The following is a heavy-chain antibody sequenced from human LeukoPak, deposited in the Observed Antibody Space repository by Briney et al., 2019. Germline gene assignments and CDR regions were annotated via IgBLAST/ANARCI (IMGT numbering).Heavy chain of an antibody. Sequence: GGSLRLSCAASGFTVSSNYMSWVRQAPGKGLEWVSLIYSGGGTYYADSVKGRFTISRDNSKNTLYLEMNSLRAEDTAVYYCARDKRDGYCLGHWGQGTLVTVSS. D-gene: IGHD5-24*01. J-gene: IGHJ4*02. CDR1: GFTVSSNY. V-gene: IGHV3-66*01. CDR3: ARDKRDGYCLGH. CDR2: IYSGGGT.